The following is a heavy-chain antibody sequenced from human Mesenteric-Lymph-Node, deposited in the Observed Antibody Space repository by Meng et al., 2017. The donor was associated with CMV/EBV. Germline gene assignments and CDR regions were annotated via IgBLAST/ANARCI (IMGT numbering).Heavy chain of an antibody. CDR1: GFPFGSFG. Sequence: GGSLRLSCEAPGFPFGSFGMAGVRRAPGKGLQGISVIYSRVTNTHYADSVKGRFTISRDNSKNILYLQMESLRAEDTAVYYCAKERRKLSGGQHYYNHGLDVWGQGTTVTVSS. CDR2: IYSRVTNT. CDR3: AKERRKLSGGQHYYNHGLDV. D-gene: IGHD1-26*01. J-gene: IGHJ6*02. V-gene: IGHV3-23*03.